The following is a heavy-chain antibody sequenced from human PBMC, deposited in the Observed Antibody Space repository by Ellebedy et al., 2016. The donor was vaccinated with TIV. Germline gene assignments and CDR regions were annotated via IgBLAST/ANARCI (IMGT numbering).Heavy chain of an antibody. CDR1: GLTFSTNA. Sequence: GESLKISCVASGLTFSTNAMAWVRQVPGKGLEWVSTITASGDDTFYADSVRGRFIISRDTSKNTLFLQMDNLRAEDTAVYHCANSNRFDYWGQGTLVTVSS. CDR2: ITASGDDT. CDR3: ANSNRFDY. J-gene: IGHJ4*02. V-gene: IGHV3-23*01. D-gene: IGHD1-14*01.